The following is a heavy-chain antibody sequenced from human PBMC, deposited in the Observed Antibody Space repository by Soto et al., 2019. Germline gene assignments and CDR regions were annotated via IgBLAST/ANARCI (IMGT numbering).Heavy chain of an antibody. D-gene: IGHD5-12*01. CDR1: GYTFTSYG. Sequence: QVQLVQSGGEVKKPGASVKLSCTASGYTFTSYGISWVRQAPGQGLEWMGWISAYNGKTNYAQNVQGRVTMTTDTSTRTPYIDLRSRRSYDTAVYYCARGGDVNYYHGMDVWGQGTTVTVSS. CDR2: ISAYNGKT. CDR3: ARGGDVNYYHGMDV. V-gene: IGHV1-18*01. J-gene: IGHJ6*02.